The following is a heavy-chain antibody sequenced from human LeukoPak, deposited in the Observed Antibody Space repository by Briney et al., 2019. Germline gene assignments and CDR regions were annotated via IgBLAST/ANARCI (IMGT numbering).Heavy chain of an antibody. CDR2: IYYSGST. CDR3: ARYNDILTFAYYFDY. Sequence: SETPSLTCTVSGGSISSYYWSWIRQPPGKGLEWIGYIYYSGSTNYNPSLKSRVTISVDTSKNQFSLKLSSVTAADTAVYYCARYNDILTFAYYFDYWGQGTLVTVSS. J-gene: IGHJ4*02. D-gene: IGHD3-9*01. V-gene: IGHV4-59*01. CDR1: GGSISSYY.